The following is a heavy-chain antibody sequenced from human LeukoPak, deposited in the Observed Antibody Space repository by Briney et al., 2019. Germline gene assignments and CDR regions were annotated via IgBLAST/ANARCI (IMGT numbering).Heavy chain of an antibody. Sequence: ASVKVFCKASGYTFTGYYMHWVRQAPGQGLEWMGWINPNSGGTNYAQKFQGRVTMTRDTSISTAYMELSRLRSDDTAVYYCARGTYDGSSWYFDYWGQGTLVTVSS. D-gene: IGHD6-13*01. CDR1: GYTFTGYY. CDR2: INPNSGGT. J-gene: IGHJ4*02. CDR3: ARGTYDGSSWYFDY. V-gene: IGHV1-2*02.